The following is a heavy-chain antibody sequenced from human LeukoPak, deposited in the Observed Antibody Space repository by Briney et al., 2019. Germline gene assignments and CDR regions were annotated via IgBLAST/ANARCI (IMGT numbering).Heavy chain of an antibody. J-gene: IGHJ3*02. CDR1: RGTFSSYA. D-gene: IGHD1-26*01. CDR2: IIPILGIA. CDR3: ARGRGQNSGSYYPGAFDI. Sequence: SVKVSCKASRGTFSSYAISWVRQAPGQGLEWMGRIIPILGIANYAQKSQGRVTITADKSTSTAYIELSSLRSEDTAVYYCARGRGQNSGSYYPGAFDIWGQGTMVTVSS. V-gene: IGHV1-69*04.